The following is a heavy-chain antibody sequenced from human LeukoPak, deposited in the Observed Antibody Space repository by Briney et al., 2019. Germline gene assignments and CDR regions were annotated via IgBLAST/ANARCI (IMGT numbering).Heavy chain of an antibody. D-gene: IGHD1-26*01. CDR3: ARVLVGATGTFDY. V-gene: IGHV1-2*06. CDR1: GYTFTGYY. Sequence: ASVKVSCKASGYTFTGYYMHWVRQAPGQGLEWMGRINPNSGGTNYAQKFQGRVTMTRDTSISTAYMELSRLRSDDTAVNYCARVLVGATGTFDYWGQGTLVTVSS. CDR2: INPNSGGT. J-gene: IGHJ4*02.